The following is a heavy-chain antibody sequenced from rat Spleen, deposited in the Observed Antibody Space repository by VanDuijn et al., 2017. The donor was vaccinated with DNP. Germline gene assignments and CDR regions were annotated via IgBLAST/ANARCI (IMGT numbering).Heavy chain of an antibody. D-gene: IGHD1-1*01. V-gene: IGHV2-77*01. CDR2: IWGDGST. CDR3: ARDYYSGVMDA. Sequence: QVQMKETGPGLVQTTQTLSVTCTVSGFSLTSYGVHWVRQAPGKGLEWMGIIWGDGSTNYNSALKSRLSISRDTSKSQVFLKMNSLQSEDTTPYYCARDYYSGVMDAWGQGASVTVSS. CDR1: GFSLTSYG. J-gene: IGHJ4*01.